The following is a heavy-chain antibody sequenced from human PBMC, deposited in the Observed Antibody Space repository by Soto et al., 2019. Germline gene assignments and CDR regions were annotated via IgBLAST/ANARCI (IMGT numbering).Heavy chain of an antibody. D-gene: IGHD3-3*01. Sequence: ASVKVSCKASGYTFTSYGISWVRQAPGQGLEWMGWTSAYNGNTNYAQKFQGRVTITADESTSTAYMELSSLRSEDTAVYYCAYDFWSGYYEAQDYYYYYGMDVWGQGTTVTVSS. CDR3: AYDFWSGYYEAQDYYYYYGMDV. CDR1: GYTFTSYG. CDR2: TSAYNGNT. V-gene: IGHV1-18*01. J-gene: IGHJ6*02.